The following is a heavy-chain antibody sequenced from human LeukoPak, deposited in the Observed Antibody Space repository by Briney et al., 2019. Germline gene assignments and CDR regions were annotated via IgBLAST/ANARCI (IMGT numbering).Heavy chain of an antibody. Sequence: SETLSLTCAVSGYSIRSCYYWGWIRQPPGKGLEWIGSIYHSGSTYYNPSLKSRVTISVDTSKNQFSLKLSSVTAADTAVYYCARCIAVADSYYMDVWGKGTTVTVSS. J-gene: IGHJ6*03. CDR2: IYHSGST. V-gene: IGHV4-38-2*01. CDR3: ARCIAVADSYYMDV. D-gene: IGHD6-19*01. CDR1: GYSIRSCYY.